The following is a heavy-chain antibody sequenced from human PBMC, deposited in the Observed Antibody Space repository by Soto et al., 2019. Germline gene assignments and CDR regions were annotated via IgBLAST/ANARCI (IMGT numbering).Heavy chain of an antibody. D-gene: IGHD6-13*01. J-gene: IGHJ3*02. Sequence: SVKVSCKASGGTFSSYAISWVRQAPGQGLEWMGGIIPIFGTANYAQKFQGRVTITADESTSTAYMELSSLRSEDTAVYYCARGLGSRQQLADHDAFDIWGQGTMVTISS. CDR3: ARGLGSRQQLADHDAFDI. CDR1: GGTFSSYA. CDR2: IIPIFGTA. V-gene: IGHV1-69*13.